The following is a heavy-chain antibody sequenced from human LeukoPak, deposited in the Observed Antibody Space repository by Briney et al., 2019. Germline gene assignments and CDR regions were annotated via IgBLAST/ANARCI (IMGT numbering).Heavy chain of an antibody. Sequence: SETLSLTCAVSGGSISSSNWWSWVRQPPGKGLEWIGEIYHSGSTNYNPSLKSRVTISVDKSMNQFSLKLSSVTAADTVVYYCARSGGADYGDYYFDYWGQGTLVTVSS. CDR2: IYHSGST. CDR3: ARSGGADYGDYYFDY. CDR1: GGSISSSNW. J-gene: IGHJ4*02. V-gene: IGHV4-4*02. D-gene: IGHD4-17*01.